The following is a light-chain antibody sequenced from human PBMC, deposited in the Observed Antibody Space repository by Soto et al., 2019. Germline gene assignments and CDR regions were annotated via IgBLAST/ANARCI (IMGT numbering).Light chain of an antibody. Sequence: EIVLTQSPGTLSLSPGERATLSCRASQSVSSSYLAWYQQKPGQAPGLLIYGTSSRATAIPDRFSGSGSGTDFTLTIRRLEPEDFAVYYCQEYGSSSWTVGQGTRVEIK. V-gene: IGKV3-20*01. CDR1: QSVSSSY. CDR3: QEYGSSSWT. J-gene: IGKJ1*01. CDR2: GTS.